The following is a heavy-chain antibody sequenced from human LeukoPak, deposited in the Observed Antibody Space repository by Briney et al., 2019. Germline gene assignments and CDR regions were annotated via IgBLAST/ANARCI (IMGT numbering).Heavy chain of an antibody. V-gene: IGHV4-59*08. CDR3: ARHLVLLWSPFDY. CDR2: IYYSGST. CDR1: GGSISSYY. D-gene: IGHD3-10*01. J-gene: IGHJ4*02. Sequence: KASETLSLTCTVSGGSISSYYWSWIRQPPGKGLEWIGYIYYSGSTNYNPSLKSRVTISVDTSKNQFSLKLSSVTAADTAVYYCARHLVLLWSPFDYWGQGTLVTVSS.